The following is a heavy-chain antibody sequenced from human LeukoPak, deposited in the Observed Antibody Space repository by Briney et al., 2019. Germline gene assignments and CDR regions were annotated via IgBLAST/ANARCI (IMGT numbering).Heavy chain of an antibody. D-gene: IGHD2-15*01. CDR3: ARDAVVRYYYGMDV. CDR2: IKQDGSEK. V-gene: IGHV3-7*01. J-gene: IGHJ6*02. Sequence: GGSLRLSCAASGFTFSSYWMSGVRQAPGKGLEWVANIKQDGSEKYYVDSVKGRFTISRDNAKNSLYLQMNSLRAEDTAVYYCARDAVVRYYYGMDVWGQGTTVTVSS. CDR1: GFTFSSYW.